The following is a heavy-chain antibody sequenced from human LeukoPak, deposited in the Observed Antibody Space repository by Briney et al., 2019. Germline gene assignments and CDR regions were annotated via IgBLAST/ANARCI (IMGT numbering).Heavy chain of an antibody. CDR2: ISGSGGST. CDR1: GFTFSSYA. J-gene: IGHJ6*02. CDR3: ANPPPTGIVATIVNYYGMDV. V-gene: IGHV3-23*01. Sequence: GGSLRLSCAASGFTFSSYAMSWVRQAPGKGLEWVSAISGSGGSTYYADSVKGRFTISRDNSKNTLYLQMNSLRAEDTAVYYCANPPPTGIVATIVNYYGMDVWGQGTTVTVSS. D-gene: IGHD5-12*01.